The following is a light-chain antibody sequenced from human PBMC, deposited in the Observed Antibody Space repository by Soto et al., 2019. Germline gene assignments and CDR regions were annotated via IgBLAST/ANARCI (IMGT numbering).Light chain of an antibody. CDR3: QVWDSSSDHPV. CDR1: NIESKS. CDR2: YDS. J-gene: IGLJ3*02. V-gene: IGLV3-21*04. Sequence: SYELTQPPSVSVAPGKTASITCGGNNIESKSVHWYQRKPGQAPVLVISYDSDRPSGIPERFSGSNSGNTATLTISRVEAGDEADYFCQVWDSSSDHPVFGGGTKLTVL.